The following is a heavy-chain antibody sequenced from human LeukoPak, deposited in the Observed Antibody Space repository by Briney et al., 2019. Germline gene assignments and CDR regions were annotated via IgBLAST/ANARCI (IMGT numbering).Heavy chain of an antibody. CDR1: GFTLSGYE. D-gene: IGHD2-21*01. CDR3: AKDQYCGDGTCYLDY. J-gene: IGHJ4*02. Sequence: QPGGSLRLSCAASGFTLSGYEMNWVRQAPGKGLEWVSYISSGGSTIHYADSVKGRFTISRGNAKNSLYLQMNSLRVEDTAIYYCAKDQYCGDGTCYLDYWGQGTLVTVSS. V-gene: IGHV3-48*03. CDR2: ISSGGSTI.